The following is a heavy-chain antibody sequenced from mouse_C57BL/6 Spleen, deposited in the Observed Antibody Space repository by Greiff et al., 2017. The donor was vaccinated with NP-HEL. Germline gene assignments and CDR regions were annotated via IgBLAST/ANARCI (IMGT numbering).Heavy chain of an antibody. CDR3: TRDSNPYYAMDY. D-gene: IGHD2-5*01. CDR2: IDPETGGT. J-gene: IGHJ4*01. CDR1: GYTFTDYE. Sequence: QVQLQQSGAELVRPGASVTLSCKASGYTFTDYEMHWVKQTPVHGLEWIGAIDPETGGTAYNQKFKGKAILTADKSSSTAYMELRSLTSEDSAVYYSTRDSNPYYAMDYWGQGTSVTVSS. V-gene: IGHV1-15*01.